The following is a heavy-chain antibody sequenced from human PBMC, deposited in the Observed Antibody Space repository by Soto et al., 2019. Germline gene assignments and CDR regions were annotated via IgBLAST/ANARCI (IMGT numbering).Heavy chain of an antibody. J-gene: IGHJ5*01. V-gene: IGHV4-4*02. CDR3: ARSAGWYAVHS. CDR1: GDSVSSPYY. D-gene: IGHD6-19*01. Sequence: QVQLQESGPGLVKPSGTLSLTCAVSGDSVSSPYYWCWVRQPPGKGLERIGEVFHTGTTCYNPSLRSRVTISMGKSINQFSLDLSSVTAADTAVYYCARSAGWYAVHSWGKGTLVIVSS. CDR2: VFHTGTT.